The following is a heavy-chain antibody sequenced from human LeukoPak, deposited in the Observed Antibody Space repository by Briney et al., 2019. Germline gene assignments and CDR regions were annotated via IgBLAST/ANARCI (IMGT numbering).Heavy chain of an antibody. Sequence: SETLSLTCTVSGGPISSYYWSWIRQPPGKGLEWIGYIYDSVTTSYNPSLKSRVTISVDTSKNQFSLKLSSVTAADTAVYYCARHRGIVVVPAATGFDPWGQGTLVTVSS. CDR2: IYDSVTT. CDR1: GGPISSYY. D-gene: IGHD2-2*01. J-gene: IGHJ5*02. CDR3: ARHRGIVVVPAATGFDP. V-gene: IGHV4-59*08.